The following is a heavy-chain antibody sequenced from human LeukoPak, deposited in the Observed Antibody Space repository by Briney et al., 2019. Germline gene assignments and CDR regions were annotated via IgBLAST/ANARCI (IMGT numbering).Heavy chain of an antibody. CDR2: IYYSGST. Sequence: PETLSLTCTVSGGSISSSSYYWGWIRQPPGKGLEWIGSIYYSGSTYYNPSLKSRVTISVDTSKNQFSLKLSSVTAADTAVYYCARRGSGSYPFDYWGQGTLVTVSS. V-gene: IGHV4-39*01. J-gene: IGHJ4*02. D-gene: IGHD3-10*01. CDR1: GGSISSSSYY. CDR3: ARRGSGSYPFDY.